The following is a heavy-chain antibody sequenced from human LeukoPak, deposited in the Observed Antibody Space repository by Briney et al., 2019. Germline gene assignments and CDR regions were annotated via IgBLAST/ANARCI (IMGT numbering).Heavy chain of an antibody. CDR1: GITVNTNY. D-gene: IGHD3-9*01. CDR2: IYSGGAT. V-gene: IGHV3-66*04. Sequence: GGSLRLSCAASGITVNTNYMSWVRQAPGKGLEWVSIIYSGGATFYADSVKGRFTISRENSKNTLWLQMNSLRAEDTAVYYCARLHYDVLTGPFDYWGQGTLVTASS. CDR3: ARLHYDVLTGPFDY. J-gene: IGHJ4*02.